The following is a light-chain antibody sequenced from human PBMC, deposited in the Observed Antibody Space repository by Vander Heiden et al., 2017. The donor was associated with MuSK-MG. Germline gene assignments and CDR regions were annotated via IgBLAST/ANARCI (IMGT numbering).Light chain of an antibody. V-gene: IGKV3-20*01. CDR1: QTINSNY. Sequence: EIVLTQSPGTLSLSPGARAALSCRASQTINSNYLAWYQQKPGQSPRLLIYAAANRATGIPDRFSGSGSGTDFTLTISRLEPEDFAVYYCHQDGSSPGTFGQGTKVEIK. CDR2: AAA. CDR3: HQDGSSPGT. J-gene: IGKJ1*01.